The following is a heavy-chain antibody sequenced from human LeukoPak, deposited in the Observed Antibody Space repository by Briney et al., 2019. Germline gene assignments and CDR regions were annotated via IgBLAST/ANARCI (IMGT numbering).Heavy chain of an antibody. CDR1: GYSFTSYW. V-gene: IGHV5-10-1*01. CDR2: IDPSDSYT. J-gene: IGHJ4*02. CDR3: ASLIYSGSSYYFDY. D-gene: IGHD1-26*01. Sequence: GESLKISCKGSGYSFTSYWIAWVRQMPGKGLECMGKIDPSDSYTNYSPSFQGHVTISADKSISTAYLQWSSLKASDTAMYFCASLIYSGSSYYFDYWGQGTLVTVSS.